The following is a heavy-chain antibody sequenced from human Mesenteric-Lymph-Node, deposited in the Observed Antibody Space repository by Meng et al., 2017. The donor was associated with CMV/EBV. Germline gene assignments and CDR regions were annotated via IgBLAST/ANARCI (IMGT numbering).Heavy chain of an antibody. V-gene: IGHV1-2*06. CDR1: GYSFTGYS. CDR2: ISPNTGDT. Sequence: QVQLVQSGAEVKKPGASVKVSCKASGYSFTGYSIHWVRQAPGQGLEWMGQISPNTGDTIYEENFQGRVTMTRDTSINTAYMELSSLTSDDTAVYYCGRGQQTFDPWGQGTLVTVSS. J-gene: IGHJ5*02. D-gene: IGHD1-1*01. CDR3: GRGQQTFDP.